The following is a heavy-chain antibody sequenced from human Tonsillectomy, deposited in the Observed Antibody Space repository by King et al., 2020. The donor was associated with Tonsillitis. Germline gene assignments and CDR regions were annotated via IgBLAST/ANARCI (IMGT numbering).Heavy chain of an antibody. CDR1: GFIFSNYS. D-gene: IGHD3-10*01. V-gene: IGHV3-21*01. J-gene: IGHJ6*02. CDR3: ARDKERITMVRGVMDYHYYGMDV. CDR2: ISSSGSYI. Sequence: VQLVESGGGLVKPGGSLRLSCAASGFIFSNYSMNWVRQAPGKGLEWVSPISSSGSYIYYADSVKGRFTISIDNAKNSLYLQMNSLRAEDTAVYYCARDKERITMVRGVMDYHYYGMDVWGQGTTVTVSS.